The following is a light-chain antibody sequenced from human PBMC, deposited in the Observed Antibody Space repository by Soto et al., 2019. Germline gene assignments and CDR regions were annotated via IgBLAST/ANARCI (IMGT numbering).Light chain of an antibody. CDR2: GAS. J-gene: IGKJ1*01. CDR1: QSVSSD. V-gene: IGKV3-15*01. Sequence: EIVMTQSPATLSVSPGERATLSCRARQSVSSDLAWYHQKPGQAPRLLIYGASTRATGIPARFSGSGSGTEFTLTINSLQSEDFAVYYCQQYNNWPRTFGQGTKVEIK. CDR3: QQYNNWPRT.